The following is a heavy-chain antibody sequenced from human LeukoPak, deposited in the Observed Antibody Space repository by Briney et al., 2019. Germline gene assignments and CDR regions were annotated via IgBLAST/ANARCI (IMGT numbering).Heavy chain of an antibody. Sequence: GASVKASCKASGYTFTGYYMHWVRQAPGQGLAWMGWINPNSGGTNYAQKFQGRVTMTRDTSISTAYMELSRLRSDDTAVYYCARAPYYYGSGSYPRSNWFDPWGQGTLVTVSS. CDR1: GYTFTGYY. CDR3: ARAPYYYGSGSYPRSNWFDP. D-gene: IGHD3-10*01. V-gene: IGHV1-2*02. CDR2: INPNSGGT. J-gene: IGHJ5*02.